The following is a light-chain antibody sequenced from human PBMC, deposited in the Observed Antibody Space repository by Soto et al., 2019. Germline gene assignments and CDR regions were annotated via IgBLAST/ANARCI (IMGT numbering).Light chain of an antibody. J-gene: IGKJ1*01. CDR1: QSVSSSY. CDR2: GAS. V-gene: IGKV3-20*01. Sequence: EIVLTQSPGTLSLSPGERATLACRASQSVSSSYLAWYQQKPGQAPRPLIYGASSRAIGIPGRSSGSGSGTDFTLNISRLEPEDFAVYYCQQYGSSPWTVGQGTKVEIK. CDR3: QQYGSSPWT.